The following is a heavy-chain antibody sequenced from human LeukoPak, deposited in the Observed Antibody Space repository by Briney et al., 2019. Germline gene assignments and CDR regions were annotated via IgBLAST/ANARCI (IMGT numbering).Heavy chain of an antibody. D-gene: IGHD3-16*01. CDR3: ARTMEVMETGGYYFDY. CDR1: GGSISSDY. V-gene: IGHV4-59*01. CDR2: IYYSGST. Sequence: PSETLSLTCTVSGGSISSDYWSWIRQPPGKGLELMGYIYYSGSTNYNPSHKSRVTISVDTSKNQFSLKLSSVTAADAAVYYCARTMEVMETGGYYFDYWGQGTLVTVSS. J-gene: IGHJ4*02.